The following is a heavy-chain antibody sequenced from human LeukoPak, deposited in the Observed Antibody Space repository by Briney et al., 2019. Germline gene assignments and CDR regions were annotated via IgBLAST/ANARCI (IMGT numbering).Heavy chain of an antibody. V-gene: IGHV4-59*12. CDR3: ATGYSSSWYLIDY. J-gene: IGHJ4*02. Sequence: SETLSLTCTVSGGSISSYYWSWIRQPPEKGLEWIGYIYYSGSTNYNPSLKSRVTISVDKSKNQFSLKLSSVTAADTAVYYCATGYSSSWYLIDYWGQGTLVTVSS. CDR1: GGSISSYY. D-gene: IGHD6-13*01. CDR2: IYYSGST.